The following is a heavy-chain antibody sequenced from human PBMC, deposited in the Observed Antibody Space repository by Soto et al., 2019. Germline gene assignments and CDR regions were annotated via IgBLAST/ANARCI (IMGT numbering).Heavy chain of an antibody. CDR1: GGSISSSKW. J-gene: IGHJ6*02. CDR2: IYHSGST. CDR3: ARAGSSGSGSYVPFNYYYYGMDV. V-gene: IGHV4-4*02. D-gene: IGHD3-10*01. Sequence: SETLSPIRAVSGGSISSSKWWSWVRQPSGKGMEWIGEIYHSGSTNYNPSLKSRVTISVDKSKNQFSLKLSSVTAADTAVYYCARAGSSGSGSYVPFNYYYYGMDVWGQGTTVT.